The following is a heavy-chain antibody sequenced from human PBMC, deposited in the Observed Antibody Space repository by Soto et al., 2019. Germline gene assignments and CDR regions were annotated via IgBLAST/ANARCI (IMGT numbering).Heavy chain of an antibody. D-gene: IGHD3-16*01. V-gene: IGHV1-2*02. Sequence: QVQLVQSGAEVKKPGASVKVSCKASGYSFTGYYMHWVRQAPGQGLEWMGWINANSGGTSYAQKFQGGVTMTRATPTGTATMDLPRLTPAKPAVCFFARGGDSSCYDYLRFDPGGPGTRVSVSS. J-gene: IGHJ5*02. CDR1: GYSFTGYY. CDR3: ARGGDSSCYDYLRFDP. CDR2: INANSGGT.